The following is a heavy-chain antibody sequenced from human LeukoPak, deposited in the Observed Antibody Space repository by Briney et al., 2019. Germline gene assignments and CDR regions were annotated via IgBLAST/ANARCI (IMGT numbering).Heavy chain of an antibody. J-gene: IGHJ4*02. V-gene: IGHV3-21*01. CDR1: GFTLSSYS. Sequence: PGGSLRLSRAVSGFTLSSYSMNWVRQAPGKGLEWVSSISSSSSYIHYTDSVKGRFTISRDNTKKSLYLQMNSLRAEDTAVYYCARDMYDRSGYYDYWGQGTLVTVSS. CDR3: ARDMYDRSGYYDY. CDR2: ISSSSSYI. D-gene: IGHD3-22*01.